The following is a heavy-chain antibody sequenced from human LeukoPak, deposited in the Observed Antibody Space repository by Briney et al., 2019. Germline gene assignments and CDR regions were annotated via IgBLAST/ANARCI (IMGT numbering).Heavy chain of an antibody. CDR3: ARSLKDYYYYYTMDV. V-gene: IGHV4-4*07. CDR2: IYTSGST. CDR1: GGSISSYY. Sequence: SETLSLTCTVSGGSISSYYWSWIRQPAGKGLEWIGRIYTSGSTNYNPSLKSRVTMSVDTSKNQFSLKLNSVTAADTAVYYCARSLKDYYYYYTMDVWGQGTTVTVSS. J-gene: IGHJ6*02.